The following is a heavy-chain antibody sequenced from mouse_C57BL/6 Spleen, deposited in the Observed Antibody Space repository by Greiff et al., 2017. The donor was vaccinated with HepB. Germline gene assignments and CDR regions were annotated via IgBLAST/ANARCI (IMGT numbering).Heavy chain of an antibody. Sequence: PLQQSGAELARPGASVKLSCKASGYTFTSYGISWVKQRTGQGLEWIGEIYPRSGNTYYNEKFKGKATLTADKSSSTAYMELRSLTSEDSAVYFCARDYYGSSSAWFAYWGQGTLVTVSA. V-gene: IGHV1-81*01. J-gene: IGHJ3*01. CDR3: ARDYYGSSSAWFAY. CDR2: IYPRSGNT. CDR1: GYTFTSYG. D-gene: IGHD1-1*01.